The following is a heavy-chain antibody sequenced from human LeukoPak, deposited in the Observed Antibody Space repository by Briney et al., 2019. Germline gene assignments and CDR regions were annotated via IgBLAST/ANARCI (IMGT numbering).Heavy chain of an antibody. CDR2: IKQDGSEK. V-gene: IGHV3-7*01. CDR3: ARLRVRPSQMTTVSTFDN. Sequence: GGSLRLSCAASGFNFSSHWMTWVRQAPGKGLEWVANIKQDGSEKYYVDSVRGRFTISRDNAKNSLYLLMNSLRVEDTAVYYCARLRVRPSQMTTVSTFDNWGQGTLVTVSS. CDR1: GFNFSSHW. J-gene: IGHJ4*02. D-gene: IGHD4-17*01.